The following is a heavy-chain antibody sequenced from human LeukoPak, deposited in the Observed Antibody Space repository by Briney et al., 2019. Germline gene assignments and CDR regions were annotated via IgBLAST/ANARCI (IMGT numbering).Heavy chain of an antibody. CDR3: ARSTYPWERDGDFDY. D-gene: IGHD1-26*01. J-gene: IGHJ4*02. CDR2: IYYSGST. CDR1: GGSLSSYY. V-gene: IGHV4-59*01. Sequence: SETLSLTCTVSGGSLSSYYWSWLRQPPGKGLEWIGYIYYSGSTNYNPSLKSRVTISVDTSKNQFSLKLSSVTAADTAVYYCARSTYPWERDGDFDYWGQGTLVTVSS.